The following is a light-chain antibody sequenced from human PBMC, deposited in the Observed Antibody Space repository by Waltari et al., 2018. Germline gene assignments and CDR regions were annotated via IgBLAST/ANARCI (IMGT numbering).Light chain of an antibody. CDR1: QSVSRY. CDR3: QEYVRLPVT. V-gene: IGKV3-20*01. CDR2: DAS. Sequence: EIVLTQSPGTLSLSPGERATLSCRASQSVSRYLAWYQHKPGQAPRLLIYDASTRATGIPDRFSGSGSGTDFSLTISGLEPEDFAVYYCQEYVRLPVTFGQGTKVEIK. J-gene: IGKJ1*01.